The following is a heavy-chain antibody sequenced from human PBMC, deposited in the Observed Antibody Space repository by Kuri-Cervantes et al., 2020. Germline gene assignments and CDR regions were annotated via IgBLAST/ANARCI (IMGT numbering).Heavy chain of an antibody. CDR2: INHSGST. V-gene: IGHV4-34*01. CDR3: ARAVTMVRGVMYWFDP. CDR1: GESFSDYY. D-gene: IGHD3-10*01. Sequence: SQTLSLTCAVYGESFSDYYWSWIRQPPGKGLEWIGEINHSGSTNYNPSLKSRVTISVDTSKNQFSLKLSSVTAADTAVYYCARAVTMVRGVMYWFDPWGQGTLVTVSS. J-gene: IGHJ5*02.